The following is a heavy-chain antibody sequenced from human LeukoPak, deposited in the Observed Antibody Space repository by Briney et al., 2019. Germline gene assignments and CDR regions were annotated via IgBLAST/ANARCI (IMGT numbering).Heavy chain of an antibody. CDR1: GGSFSGYY. CDR3: ASLAVAGLGQNWFDP. Sequence: PSETLSLTCAVYGGSFSGYYWSWIRQPPGKGLEWIGEINHSGSTNYNPSLKSRVTISVDKSKNQFSLKLSSVTAADTAVYYCASLAVAGLGQNWFDPWGQGTLVTVSS. J-gene: IGHJ5*02. CDR2: INHSGST. V-gene: IGHV4-34*01. D-gene: IGHD6-19*01.